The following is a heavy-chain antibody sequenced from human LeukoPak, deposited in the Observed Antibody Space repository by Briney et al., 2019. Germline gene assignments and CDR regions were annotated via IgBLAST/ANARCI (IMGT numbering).Heavy chain of an antibody. CDR1: GFTFGDFA. D-gene: IGHD4-17*01. V-gene: IGHV3-49*04. J-gene: IGHJ4*02. CDR3: TRFLNYGANDY. Sequence: GGSLRLSCTASGFTFGDFAMNWVRQAPGKGLDWVGFIRSKAYGGTTEYAASVKGRFTISGDDSKSIAYLQMNSLKTEDTAVYYCTRFLNYGANDYWGQGTLVTVSS. CDR2: IRSKAYGGTT.